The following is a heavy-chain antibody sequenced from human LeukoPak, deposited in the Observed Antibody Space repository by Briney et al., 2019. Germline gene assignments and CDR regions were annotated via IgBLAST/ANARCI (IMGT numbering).Heavy chain of an antibody. Sequence: GESLKISCKGSGYSFTSYWIGWVRQMPGKGLEWMGIIYPGDSDTRYSPSFQGQVTILADKSISIAYLQWSSLKASDTAMYYCARGPDTAMVSLDYWGQGTLVTVSS. CDR3: ARGPDTAMVSLDY. D-gene: IGHD5-18*01. J-gene: IGHJ4*02. CDR1: GYSFTSYW. V-gene: IGHV5-51*01. CDR2: IYPGDSDT.